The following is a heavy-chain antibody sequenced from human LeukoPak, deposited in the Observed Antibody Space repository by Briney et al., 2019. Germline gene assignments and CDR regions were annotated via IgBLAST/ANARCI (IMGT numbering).Heavy chain of an antibody. V-gene: IGHV3-30-3*01. CDR1: GFTFGSYA. J-gene: IGHJ3*02. CDR2: ISYDGSNK. CDR3: ARSPGSYYAFDI. D-gene: IGHD1-26*01. Sequence: GRSLRLSCAASGFTFGSYAMHWVRQAPGKGLEWVAVISYDGSNKYYADSVKGRFTISRDNSKNTLYLQMNSLRAEDTAVYYCARSPGSYYAFDIWGQGTMVTVSS.